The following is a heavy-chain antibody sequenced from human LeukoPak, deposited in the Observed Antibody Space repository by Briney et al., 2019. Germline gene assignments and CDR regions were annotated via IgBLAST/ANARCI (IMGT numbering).Heavy chain of an antibody. Sequence: GGSLRLSCAASGFTFSSYAISWVRQAPGKGLEWVSAISGSGGTTYYAASVKGRFTISRDNSKNTLYLQMNSLRAEDTAVYYCAKAEGVYYDILTGYSYYFDYWGQGTLVTVSS. D-gene: IGHD3-9*01. J-gene: IGHJ4*02. CDR2: ISGSGGTT. CDR3: AKAEGVYYDILTGYSYYFDY. CDR1: GFTFSSYA. V-gene: IGHV3-23*01.